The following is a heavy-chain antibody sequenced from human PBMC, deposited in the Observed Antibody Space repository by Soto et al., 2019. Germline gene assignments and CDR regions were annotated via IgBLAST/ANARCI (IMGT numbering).Heavy chain of an antibody. CDR2: ISGSGGST. CDR1: GFTFSSYA. J-gene: IGHJ4*02. D-gene: IGHD3-9*01. Sequence: GGSLRLSCAASGFTFSSYAMSWVRQAPGKGLEWVSAISGSGGSTYYADSVKGRFTISRDNSKNTLYLQMNSLRAEDTAVYYCTTDREYYDILTGYYRFGNYWGQGTLVTVSS. V-gene: IGHV3-23*01. CDR3: TTDREYYDILTGYYRFGNY.